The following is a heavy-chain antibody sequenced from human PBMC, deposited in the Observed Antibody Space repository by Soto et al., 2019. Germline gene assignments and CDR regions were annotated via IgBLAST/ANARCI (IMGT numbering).Heavy chain of an antibody. CDR2: INPSGGST. CDR1: GYTFTSYY. Sequence: ASVKVSCKASGYTFTSYYMHWVRQAPGQGLEWMGIINPSGGSTSYAQKFQGRVTMTRDTSTSTVYMELSSLRSGDTAVDYCARDPGGSSYYHDGLDVWGQGTTVTVSS. D-gene: IGHD2-15*01. V-gene: IGHV1-46*01. CDR3: ARDPGGSSYYHDGLDV. J-gene: IGHJ6*02.